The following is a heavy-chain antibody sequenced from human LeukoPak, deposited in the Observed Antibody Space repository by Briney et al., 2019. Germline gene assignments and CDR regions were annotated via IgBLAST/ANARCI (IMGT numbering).Heavy chain of an antibody. CDR3: AKDRNFYFDY. V-gene: IGHV3-30*18. J-gene: IGHJ4*02. CDR2: ISYDGSNK. Sequence: PGGSLRLSCVASGFTFSTYTMNWIRQAPGKGLEWVAVISYDGSNKYYADSVKGRFTISRDNSKNTLYLQMNSLRAEDTAVYYCAKDRNFYFDYWGQGTLVTVSS. D-gene: IGHD1-14*01. CDR1: GFTFSTYT.